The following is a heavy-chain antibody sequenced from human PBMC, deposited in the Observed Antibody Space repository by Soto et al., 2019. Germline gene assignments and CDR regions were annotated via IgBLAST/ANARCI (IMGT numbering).Heavy chain of an antibody. CDR3: ARPKMFGTTVTTFDY. J-gene: IGHJ4*02. V-gene: IGHV4-34*01. CDR1: GGSFSGYY. Sequence: PSETLSLTCAVYGGSFSGYYWSWIRQPPGKGLEWIGEINHSGSTNYNPSLKSRVTISVDTSKNQFSLKLSSVTAADTAVYYCARPKMFGTTVTTFDYWGQGTLVTVSS. D-gene: IGHD4-17*01. CDR2: INHSGST.